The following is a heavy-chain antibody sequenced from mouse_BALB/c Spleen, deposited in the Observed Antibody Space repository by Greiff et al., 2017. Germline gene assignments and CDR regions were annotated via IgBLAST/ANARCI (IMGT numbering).Heavy chain of an antibody. CDR3: ARGDGYYGDWYFDD. J-gene: IGHJ1*01. D-gene: IGHD2-3*01. Sequence: EVHLVESGGGLVQPGGSRKLSCAASGFTFSSFGMHWVRQAPEKGLEWVAYISSGSSTIYYADTVKGRFTISRDNPKNTLFLQMTSLRSEDTAMYYCARGDGYYGDWYFDDWGAGTTVTVSS. CDR2: ISSGSSTI. CDR1: GFTFSSFG. V-gene: IGHV5-17*02.